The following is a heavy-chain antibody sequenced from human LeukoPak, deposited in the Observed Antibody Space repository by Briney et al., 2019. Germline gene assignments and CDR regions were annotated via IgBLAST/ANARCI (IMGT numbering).Heavy chain of an antibody. J-gene: IGHJ4*02. CDR1: GGSINNNY. D-gene: IGHD1-26*01. CDR3: ARHRSKLVGPSTIYFDK. CDR2: IYSGGTT. Sequence: SETLSLTCTVSGGSINNNYWSWIRQPPGKELEWIGYIYSGGTTSFNPSPESRVTISVDTSNNQFSLKLNSVTAADTAVYFCARHRSKLVGPSTIYFDKWGQGILVTVSS. V-gene: IGHV4-4*09.